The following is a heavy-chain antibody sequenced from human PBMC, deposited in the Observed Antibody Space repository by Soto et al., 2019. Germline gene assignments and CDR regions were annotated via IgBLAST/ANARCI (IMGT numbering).Heavy chain of an antibody. D-gene: IGHD4-17*01. Sequence: PGGSLRLSCAASGFTFSSYGMHWVRQAPGKGLEWVAVIWYDGSNKYYADSVKGRFTISRDNSKNTLYLQMNSLRAEDTAVYYCATGDYVAAADYWGQGTLVTVSS. CDR3: ATGDYVAAADY. CDR1: GFTFSSYG. CDR2: IWYDGSNK. V-gene: IGHV3-33*01. J-gene: IGHJ4*02.